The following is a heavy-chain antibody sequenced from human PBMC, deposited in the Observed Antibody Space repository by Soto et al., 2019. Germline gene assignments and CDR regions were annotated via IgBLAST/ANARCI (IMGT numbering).Heavy chain of an antibody. V-gene: IGHV3-74*01. Sequence: GGSLRLSCAASGFPFSTYWMHWVRQAPGKGPVWVSRISNDGSTTRYADSVKGRFTISRDNAKNTLYLQMNSLRAEDTAVYYCASQGLYYYGLDVWGQGTTVTVSS. J-gene: IGHJ6*02. CDR2: ISNDGSTT. CDR3: ASQGLYYYGLDV. CDR1: GFPFSTYW.